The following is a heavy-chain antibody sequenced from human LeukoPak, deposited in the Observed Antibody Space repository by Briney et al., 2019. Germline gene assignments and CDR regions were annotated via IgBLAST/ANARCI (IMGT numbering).Heavy chain of an antibody. Sequence: GALRLSCAASGFTFSSYAMSWVRQAPGKGLEWVSAISGSGGSTYYADSVKGRFTISRDNSKNTLYLQMNSLRAEDTAVYYCAKDVTVYDSSGYSDYWGQGTLVTVSS. J-gene: IGHJ4*02. CDR1: GFTFSSYA. CDR3: AKDVTVYDSSGYSDY. V-gene: IGHV3-23*01. D-gene: IGHD3-22*01. CDR2: ISGSGGST.